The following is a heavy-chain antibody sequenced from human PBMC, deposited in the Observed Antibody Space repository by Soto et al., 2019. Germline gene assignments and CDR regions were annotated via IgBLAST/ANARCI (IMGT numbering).Heavy chain of an antibody. Sequence: GGSLRLSCAASGFTFSNYTLNWLRQAPGKGLEWVSDTTHSRSTTYYADSVKGRFTISKDNAKNTLYLQMNSLRAEDTAVYYCMFGSPEQDYWGQGTLVTVSS. J-gene: IGHJ4*02. CDR1: GFTFSNYT. D-gene: IGHD3-10*02. CDR2: TTHSRSTT. CDR3: MFGSPEQDY. V-gene: IGHV3-48*01.